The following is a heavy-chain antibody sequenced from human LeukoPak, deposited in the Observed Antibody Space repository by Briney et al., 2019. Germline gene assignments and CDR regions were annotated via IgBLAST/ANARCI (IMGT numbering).Heavy chain of an antibody. CDR3: ATLVVPAAHWFDP. V-gene: IGHV3-30-3*01. J-gene: IGHJ5*02. CDR1: GFTFSSYA. CDR2: ISYDGSNK. Sequence: GRSPRLSCAASGFTFSSYAMHWVRQAPGKGLEWVAVISYDGSNKYYADSVKGRFTISRDNSKNTLYLQMNSLRAEDTAVYYCATLVVPAAHWFDPWGQGTLVTVSS. D-gene: IGHD2-2*01.